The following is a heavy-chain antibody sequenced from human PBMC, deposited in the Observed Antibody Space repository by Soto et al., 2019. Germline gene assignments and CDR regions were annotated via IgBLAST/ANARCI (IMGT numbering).Heavy chain of an antibody. CDR3: AKEGGQWLRKAPFDP. CDR2: ISGSGGST. D-gene: IGHD6-19*01. V-gene: IGHV3-23*01. J-gene: IGHJ5*02. Sequence: TGGSLRLSCAASGFTFSSYAMSWVRQAPGKGLEWVSAISGSGGSTYYADSVKGRFTISRDNSKNTLYLQMNSLRAEDTAVYYCAKEGGQWLRKAPFDPWGQGTLVTVSS. CDR1: GFTFSSYA.